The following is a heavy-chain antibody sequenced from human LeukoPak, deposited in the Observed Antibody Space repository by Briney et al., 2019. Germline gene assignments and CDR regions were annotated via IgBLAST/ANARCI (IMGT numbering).Heavy chain of an antibody. V-gene: IGHV3-23*01. J-gene: IGHJ5*02. CDR2: ISGTGDRT. D-gene: IGHD3-10*01. CDR3: AKGYYASGSYGWFDP. Sequence: GGTLKLSCAASGFTFSSSGMIWVRQAPGKGLEWVSAISGTGDRTYHADSVKGRFTISRDNSKNTLYLHMNSLRAEDTAVYYCAKGYYASGSYGWFDPWGQGTLVTVSS. CDR1: GFTFSSSG.